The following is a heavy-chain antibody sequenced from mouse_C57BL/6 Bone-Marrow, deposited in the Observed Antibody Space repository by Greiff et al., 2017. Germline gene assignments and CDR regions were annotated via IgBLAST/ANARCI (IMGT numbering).Heavy chain of an antibody. V-gene: IGHV1-55*01. D-gene: IGHD1-1*01. CDR1: GYTFTSYW. CDR3: AIDGIRDYCDY. J-gene: IGHJ2*01. Sequence: QVQLLQPGAELVKPGASVKMSCKASGYTFTSYWITWVQQWPGQGLAWIGDIYPGSGSTIYNEKFKSKAPLTVDTYSSTDYMQLSSLTSEDTAVYYCAIDGIRDYCDYWGQGTTLTVSS. CDR2: IYPGSGST.